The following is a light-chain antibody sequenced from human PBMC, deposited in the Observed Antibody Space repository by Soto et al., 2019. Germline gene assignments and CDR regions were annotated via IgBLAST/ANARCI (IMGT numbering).Light chain of an antibody. CDR1: QSVLYSSNNKNY. J-gene: IGKJ2*01. Sequence: DIVMTQSPDSLAVSLGERATINCKSSQSVLYSSNNKNYLAWYQQKPGQPPKLLIYWASTRESGVPDRFSGGGSGTDFTLTISSLQAEDVAVYSCQQYYSTPYTFGQGTKLEIK. CDR3: QQYYSTPYT. CDR2: WAS. V-gene: IGKV4-1*01.